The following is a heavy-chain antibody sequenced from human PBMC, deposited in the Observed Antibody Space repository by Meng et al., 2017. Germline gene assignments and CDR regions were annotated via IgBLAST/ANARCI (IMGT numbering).Heavy chain of an antibody. CDR2: INHSGST. D-gene: IGHD6-6*01. J-gene: IGHJ4*02. CDR1: GGSFSGYY. Sequence: QGQLQRWGAGLLKPSETLSLTCAVYGGSFSGYYWSWIRQPPGKGLEWIGEINHSGSTNYNPSLKSRVTISVDTSKNQFSLKLSSVTAADTAVYYCARRGIAARPFYYWGQGTLVTASS. CDR3: ARRGIAARPFYY. V-gene: IGHV4-34*01.